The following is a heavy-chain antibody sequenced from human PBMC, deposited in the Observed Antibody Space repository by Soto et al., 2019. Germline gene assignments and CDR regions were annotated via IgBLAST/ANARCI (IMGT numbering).Heavy chain of an antibody. V-gene: IGHV3-11*01. CDR3: ARGRYALDY. Sequence: QVQLVESGGGLVKPGGSLRLSSAASGFTLSDYYMSWIRQAPGKGLEWVSHISGSGNTIDYADSVKGRFTISRDNAKNSLYLQMNSLRDDDTAVFYCARGRYALDYWGQGTRVTVSS. CDR2: ISGSGNTI. CDR1: GFTLSDYY. D-gene: IGHD3-16*01. J-gene: IGHJ4*02.